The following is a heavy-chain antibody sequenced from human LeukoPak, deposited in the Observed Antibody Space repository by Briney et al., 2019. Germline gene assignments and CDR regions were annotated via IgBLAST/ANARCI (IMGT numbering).Heavy chain of an antibody. J-gene: IGHJ6*02. D-gene: IGHD4-17*01. Sequence: GGSLRLSCAASGFTFSSYAMSWVRQAPGKGLEWVSAISGSGGSTYYADSVKGRFTISRDNSKNTLYLQMNSLRAEDTAVYYCARSSTVTLYYYGMDVWGQGTTVTVSS. V-gene: IGHV3-23*01. CDR1: GFTFSSYA. CDR3: ARSSTVTLYYYGMDV. CDR2: ISGSGGST.